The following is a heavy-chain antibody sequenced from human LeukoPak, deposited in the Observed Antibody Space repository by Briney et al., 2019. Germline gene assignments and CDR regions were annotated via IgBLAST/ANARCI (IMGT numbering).Heavy chain of an antibody. D-gene: IGHD1-7*01. Sequence: ASVKVSCKASGYTFTGYYMHWVRQAPGQGLEWMGWINPNSGGTNYAQKFQGRVTMTRDTSISTAYMELSRLRSDDTAVYYCVRWDNWNYGLDYWGQGTLVTVSS. J-gene: IGHJ4*02. CDR2: INPNSGGT. V-gene: IGHV1-2*02. CDR3: VRWDNWNYGLDY. CDR1: GYTFTGYY.